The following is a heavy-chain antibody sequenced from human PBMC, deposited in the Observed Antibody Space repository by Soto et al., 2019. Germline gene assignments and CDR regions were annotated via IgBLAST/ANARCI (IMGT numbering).Heavy chain of an antibody. CDR1: GGSIGSYY. J-gene: IGHJ4*02. Sequence: SETLSLTCTVSGGSIGSYYWSWIRQPPGKGLEWIGYIYYSDSINYNPSLKSRVIISDDTSKNQFSLRLSSVTAADTAVYYCARVYSGSYSDYWGQGTLVTVSS. V-gene: IGHV4-59*01. CDR2: IYYSDSI. CDR3: ARVYSGSYSDY. D-gene: IGHD1-26*01.